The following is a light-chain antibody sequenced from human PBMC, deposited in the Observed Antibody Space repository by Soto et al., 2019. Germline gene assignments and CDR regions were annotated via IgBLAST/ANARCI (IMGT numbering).Light chain of an antibody. CDR2: AAS. V-gene: IGKV1-39*01. CDR3: QQSYSTLPWT. J-gene: IGKJ1*01. CDR1: QSIGRW. Sequence: DIQMTQSPSTLSAFVGDRVTITCPASQSIGRWLAWYQQRPGKAPKLLIYAASSLQSGVPSRFSGSGSGTDFTLTISSLQPEDFAAYYCQQSYSTLPWTLGQGTKVDIK.